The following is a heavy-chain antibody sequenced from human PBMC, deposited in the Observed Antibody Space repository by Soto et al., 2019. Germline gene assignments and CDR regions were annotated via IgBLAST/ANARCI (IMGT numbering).Heavy chain of an antibody. D-gene: IGHD2-15*01. J-gene: IGHJ6*02. CDR1: GGSISGTRYL. Sequence: QLQLQESGPGLVKPSETLSLTCTVSGGSISGTRYLWGWIRQPPGKGLEWIGNNYYSGSTYHNPSLKRRVTIFVDTSKNQFSLKLSSVTAAETAVYYGARQAGGGRIYYGMDVWGQGTTVNVSS. CDR3: ARQAGGGRIYYGMDV. CDR2: NYYSGST. V-gene: IGHV4-39*01.